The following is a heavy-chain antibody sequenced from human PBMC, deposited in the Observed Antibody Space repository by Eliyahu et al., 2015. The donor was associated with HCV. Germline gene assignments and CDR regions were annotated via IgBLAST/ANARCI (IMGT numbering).Heavy chain of an antibody. Sequence: QVTLKESGPVLVKPTETXTLTXXFSGFSLXNARMGGSWIRQPPGKALECLGHIFSNDQKSYSTSLKSRLTISKDTSKSQVVLTVTNMDPGDTATYYCARMEGYSSGWYALDYWGQGNLVTVSS. CDR1: GFSLXNARMG. V-gene: IGHV2-26*01. CDR2: IFSNDQK. J-gene: IGHJ4*02. CDR3: ARMEGYSSGWYALDY. D-gene: IGHD6-13*01.